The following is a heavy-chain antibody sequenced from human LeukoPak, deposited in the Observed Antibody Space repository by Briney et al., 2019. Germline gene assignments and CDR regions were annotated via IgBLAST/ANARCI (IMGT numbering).Heavy chain of an antibody. J-gene: IGHJ4*02. V-gene: IGHV3-9*01. D-gene: IGHD6-13*01. CDR1: GFTFDDYA. Sequence: GGSLRLSCAASGFTFDDYAMHWVRQAPGKGLEWVSGISWNSGSIGYADSVKGRFTISRDNAKNSLYLQMNSLRAEDTAVYYCARDQAAGTHFDYWGQGTLVTVSS. CDR2: ISWNSGSI. CDR3: ARDQAAGTHFDY.